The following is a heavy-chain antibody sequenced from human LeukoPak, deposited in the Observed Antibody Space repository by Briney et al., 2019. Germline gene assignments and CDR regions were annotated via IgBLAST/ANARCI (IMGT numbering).Heavy chain of an antibody. CDR2: MNPNSGNT. CDR1: GYTFTSYD. Sequence: ASVKVSCKASGYTFTSYDINWVRQATGQGLEWMGWMNPNSGNTGYAQKFQGRVTMTRNTSISTAYMELSSLRSEDTAVYYCWRRGSNFYGLGSYGAFDIWGQGTMVTVSS. V-gene: IGHV1-8*01. J-gene: IGHJ3*02. CDR3: WRRGSNFYGLGSYGAFDI. D-gene: IGHD3-10*01.